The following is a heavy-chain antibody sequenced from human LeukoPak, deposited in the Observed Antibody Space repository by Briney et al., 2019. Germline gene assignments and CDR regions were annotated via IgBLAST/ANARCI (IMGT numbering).Heavy chain of an antibody. CDR3: ARPVPPRFEDHPSGAYYRRVRQRGAFDI. V-gene: IGHV4-34*01. CDR2: INHGGST. D-gene: IGHD3-10*01. J-gene: IGHJ3*02. CDR1: GESCDGYF. Sequence: SETLSLTCAVYGESCDGYFWSWLRPPPGKGLEWIGYINHGGSTNNHPPLKSRIPITADTSKTQFPLKLSSVTAADTAVYYCARPVPPRFEDHPSGAYYRRVRQRGAFDIWGQGTPVTVSS.